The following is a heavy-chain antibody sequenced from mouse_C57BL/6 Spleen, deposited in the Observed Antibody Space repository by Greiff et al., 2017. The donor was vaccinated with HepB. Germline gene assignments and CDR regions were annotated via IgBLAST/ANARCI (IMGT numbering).Heavy chain of an antibody. CDR1: GYTFTSYW. Sequence: QVQLQQPGAELVKPGASVKMSCKASGYTFTSYWITWVKQRPGQGLEWIGDIYPGSGSTNYNEKFKSKATLTVDTSSSTAYMRLSSLTSEDSAVYYCARRVYYGYYAMDYWGQGTSVTVSS. V-gene: IGHV1-55*01. D-gene: IGHD2-1*01. CDR3: ARRVYYGYYAMDY. CDR2: IYPGSGST. J-gene: IGHJ4*01.